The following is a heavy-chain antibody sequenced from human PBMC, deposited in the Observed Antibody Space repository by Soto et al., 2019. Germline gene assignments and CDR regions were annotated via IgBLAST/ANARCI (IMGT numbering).Heavy chain of an antibody. CDR3: ATVAPLNFGVVQGGDY. Sequence: ASVKVSCKVSGYTLTELSMHWVRQAPGKGLEWMGGFDPEDGETIYAQKFQGRVTMTEDTSTDTAYMEMSSLRSDDTAVYSCATVAPLNFGVVQGGDYWGHGTLVTVSS. D-gene: IGHD3-3*01. V-gene: IGHV1-24*01. J-gene: IGHJ4*01. CDR2: FDPEDGET. CDR1: GYTLTELS.